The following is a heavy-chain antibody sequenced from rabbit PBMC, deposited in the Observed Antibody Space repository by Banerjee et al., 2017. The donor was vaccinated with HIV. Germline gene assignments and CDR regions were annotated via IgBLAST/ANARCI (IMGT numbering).Heavy chain of an antibody. Sequence: QEQLVESGGGLVQPGGSLKVSCKASGFDFSNYGVSWVRQAPGKGLEWIGTIYAGKGRTYYASWVNGRFTISSDNARNTVDLQMNSLTAVDRATYFCARDDFGVMWLDLWGPGTLVTVS. CDR2: IYAGKGRT. D-gene: IGHD2-1*01. CDR1: GFDFSNYG. V-gene: IGHV1S47*01. CDR3: ARDDFGVMWLDL. J-gene: IGHJ5*01.